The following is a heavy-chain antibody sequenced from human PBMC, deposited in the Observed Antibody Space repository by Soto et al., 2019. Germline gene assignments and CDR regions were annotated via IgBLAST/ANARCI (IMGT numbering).Heavy chain of an antibody. CDR3: AKQRAGYGSGSDTYYFDF. Sequence: EVQLLESGGGLVQPGGSLRLSCSTSGFTFSTYAMNWVRQAPGKGLEWVSALSGSGGTTYYADSVRGRFTISRDNSMNTLFLQMNSLRAEDTALYYCAKQRAGYGSGSDTYYFDFWGQGTPVTVSS. J-gene: IGHJ4*02. CDR1: GFTFSTYA. V-gene: IGHV3-23*01. D-gene: IGHD3-10*01. CDR2: LSGSGGTT.